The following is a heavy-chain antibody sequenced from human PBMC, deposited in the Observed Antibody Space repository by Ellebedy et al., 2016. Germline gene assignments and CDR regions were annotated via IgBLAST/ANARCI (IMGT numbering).Heavy chain of an antibody. D-gene: IGHD6-6*01. J-gene: IGHJ4*02. CDR1: GFTFSDYG. Sequence: GGSLRLSCAASGFTFSDYGMNWVRQAPGKGLEWVAAIWNHGRDQFHADSVKGRFTVSKDNSNNMLYLQMNSLRDEDTAVYYCTKISGVYFNDYWGQGTLVTVSS. V-gene: IGHV3-33*06. CDR2: IWNHGRDQ. CDR3: TKISGVYFNDY.